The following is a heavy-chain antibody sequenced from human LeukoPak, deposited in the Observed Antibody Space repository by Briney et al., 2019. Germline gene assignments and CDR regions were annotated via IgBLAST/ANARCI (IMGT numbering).Heavy chain of an antibody. V-gene: IGHV3-7*01. CDR2: IKPDGIDK. Sequence: PGGSLRLSCVGSGFTFRNHWVNWVRQSPRKGLEWVANIKPDGIDKYYVDSARGRFTVSRDNAKNSAFLQMNSLRAEDTAICYCATISAQTFDIWGQGTLVSVSS. CDR3: ATISAQTFDI. D-gene: IGHD5-24*01. CDR1: GFTFRNHW. J-gene: IGHJ3*02.